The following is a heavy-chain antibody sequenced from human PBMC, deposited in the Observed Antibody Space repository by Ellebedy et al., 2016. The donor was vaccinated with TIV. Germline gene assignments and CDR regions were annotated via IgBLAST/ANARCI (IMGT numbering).Heavy chain of an antibody. Sequence: GESLKISXAASGFTFSRNWMSWVRQAPGKGLEWVANVNKDGSEKYYVDSVKGRFTISRDNANNSLYLQMNSLRGDDTAIYYCARDGYHYAMDVWGQGTTVTVSS. CDR1: GFTFSRNW. V-gene: IGHV3-7*01. CDR3: ARDGYHYAMDV. D-gene: IGHD3-16*01. J-gene: IGHJ6*02. CDR2: VNKDGSEK.